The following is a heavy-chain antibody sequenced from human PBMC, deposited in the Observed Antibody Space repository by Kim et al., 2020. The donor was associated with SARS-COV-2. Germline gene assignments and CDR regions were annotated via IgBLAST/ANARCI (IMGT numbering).Heavy chain of an antibody. D-gene: IGHD3-3*01. CDR2: IRSKAYGGTT. Sequence: GGSLRLSCTASGFTFGDYAMSWVRQAPGKGLEWVGFIRSKAYGGTTEYAASVKGRFTISRDDSKSIAYLQMNSLKTEDTAVYYCTRDLSYDFWSGPRDWFDPWGQGTLVTVSS. V-gene: IGHV3-49*04. CDR1: GFTFGDYA. J-gene: IGHJ5*02. CDR3: TRDLSYDFWSGPRDWFDP.